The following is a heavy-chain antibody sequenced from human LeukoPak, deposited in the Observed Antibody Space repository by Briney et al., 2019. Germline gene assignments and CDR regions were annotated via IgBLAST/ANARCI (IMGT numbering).Heavy chain of an antibody. J-gene: IGHJ4*02. CDR2: ISYDGSNK. CDR3: AKHVVAATLLDY. CDR1: GFTFSSYA. Sequence: PGGSLRLSCAASGFTFSSYAMHWVRQAPGKGLEWVAVISYDGSNKYYADSVKGRFTISRDNSKNTLYLQMNSLRAEDTAVYYCAKHVVAATLLDYWGQGTLVTVSS. V-gene: IGHV3-30-3*02. D-gene: IGHD2-15*01.